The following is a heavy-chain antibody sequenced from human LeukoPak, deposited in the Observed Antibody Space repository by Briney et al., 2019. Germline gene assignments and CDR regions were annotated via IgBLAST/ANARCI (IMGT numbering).Heavy chain of an antibody. J-gene: IGHJ3*02. CDR1: GYSFTNYW. Sequence: GESLKISCKKSGYSFTNYWIGWVRQMPGKGLEWMGIIYPGDSDNRYSTSFQGQVNISADKSISTAYLQWSSLKTSDTAMYYCARRLYCSGGSCYAGAFDIWGQGTMVTVSS. CDR2: IYPGDSDN. CDR3: ARRLYCSGGSCYAGAFDI. V-gene: IGHV5-51*01. D-gene: IGHD2-15*01.